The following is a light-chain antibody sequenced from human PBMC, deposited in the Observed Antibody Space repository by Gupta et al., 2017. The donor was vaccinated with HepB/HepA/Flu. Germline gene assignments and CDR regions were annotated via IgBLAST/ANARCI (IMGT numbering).Light chain of an antibody. CDR2: SND. CDR3: ASWDFTLRGAV. V-gene: IGLV1-44*01. CDR1: SSNVGNHV. J-gene: IGLJ2*01. Sequence: QSVLTQPPSVSGTPGQKVAISCSGGSSNVGNHVVNWYQQVPGTSPKLLIYSNDQRPSGVPGRFSGSKSGTSASLAISRLQSEDEAVYYCASWDFTLRGAVIGGGTSLTVL.